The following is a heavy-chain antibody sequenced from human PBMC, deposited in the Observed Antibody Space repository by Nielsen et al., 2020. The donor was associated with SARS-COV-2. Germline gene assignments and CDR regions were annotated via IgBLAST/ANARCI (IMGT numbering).Heavy chain of an antibody. Sequence: GGSLRLSCVASGFIFSNYAMSWVRQAPGKGLEWVSTVSGSGDRTFYADSVKGRFTISRDNSKNTLSLQMASLRADDTAVYHCAKGDGGTYYFDYWGQGTLVTVSS. D-gene: IGHD1-7*01. J-gene: IGHJ4*02. V-gene: IGHV3-23*01. CDR1: GFIFSNYA. CDR3: AKGDGGTYYFDY. CDR2: VSGSGDRT.